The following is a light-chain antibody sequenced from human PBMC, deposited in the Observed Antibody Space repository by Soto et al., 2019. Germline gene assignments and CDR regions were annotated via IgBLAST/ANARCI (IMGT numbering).Light chain of an antibody. V-gene: IGKV1-5*03. Sequence: DIQMTQSPSTLSGSVGDRVTITCLASQTISSWLAWYQQKPGKAPKLLIYNASTLKSGVPSRFSGSGSGTEFTLTISSLQPDDFATYYCQHYNSYSEPFGQGTKVELK. CDR1: QTISSW. CDR2: NAS. J-gene: IGKJ1*01. CDR3: QHYNSYSEP.